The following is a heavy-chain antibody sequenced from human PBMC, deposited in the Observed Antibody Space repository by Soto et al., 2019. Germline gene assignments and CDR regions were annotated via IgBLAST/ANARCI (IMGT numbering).Heavy chain of an antibody. Sequence: QVQLQESGPGLVKPSQTLSLTCTVSGGSISRGGYYWSWIRQHPGKGLEWIGYIYYSGSTYYNPSLKSRVTISVDTSKNQFSLKLSSVTAADTAVYYCARDRSGRYAGYFDYWGQGTLVTVSS. CDR2: IYYSGST. CDR3: ARDRSGRYAGYFDY. V-gene: IGHV4-31*03. J-gene: IGHJ4*02. CDR1: GGSISRGGYY. D-gene: IGHD1-26*01.